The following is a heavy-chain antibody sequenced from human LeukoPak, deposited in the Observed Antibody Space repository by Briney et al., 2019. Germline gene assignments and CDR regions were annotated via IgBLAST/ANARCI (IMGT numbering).Heavy chain of an antibody. V-gene: IGHV3-23*01. CDR3: AKDSRSGTTGTFDY. Sequence: GGSLRLSCAASGSAFSSNGMNWVRQAPGKGLEWVSAISGSGGYTHYADSVKGRSTISRDNSKNTLYLQMNSLRAEDTAVYYCAKDSRSGTTGTFDYWGQGTLVTVSS. D-gene: IGHD1-1*01. J-gene: IGHJ4*02. CDR2: ISGSGGYT. CDR1: GSAFSSNG.